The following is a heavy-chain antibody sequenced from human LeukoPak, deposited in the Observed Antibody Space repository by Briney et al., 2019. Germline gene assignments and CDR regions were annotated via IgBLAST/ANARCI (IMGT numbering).Heavy chain of an antibody. V-gene: IGHV4-30-2*01. CDR2: IYHSGST. J-gene: IGHJ4*02. D-gene: IGHD3-10*01. Sequence: LRLSCAASGFTFSSYAMSWVRQPPGKGLEWIGYIYHSGSTYYNPSLKSRVTISVDRSKNQFSLKLSSVTAADAAVYYCASSGYYGSGSYYHWGQGTLVTVSS. CDR1: GFTFSSYA. CDR3: ASSGYYGSGSYYH.